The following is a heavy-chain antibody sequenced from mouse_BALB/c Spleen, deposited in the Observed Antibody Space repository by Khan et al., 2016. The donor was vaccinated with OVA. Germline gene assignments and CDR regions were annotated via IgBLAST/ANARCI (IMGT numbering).Heavy chain of an antibody. CDR1: GYTLTSYW. CDR2: INPSNGRT. Sequence: QVQLQQSGAELVNPGASVNLSCKASGYTLTSYWMHWVKQRPGQGLEWIGEINPSNGRTNYNEKFKSKATLTEDKSSSTAYMQLSSPTSEDSAVYYCARRLINFDYWGQGATLTVSS. CDR3: ARRLINFDY. V-gene: IGHV1S81*02. D-gene: IGHD1-3*01. J-gene: IGHJ2*01.